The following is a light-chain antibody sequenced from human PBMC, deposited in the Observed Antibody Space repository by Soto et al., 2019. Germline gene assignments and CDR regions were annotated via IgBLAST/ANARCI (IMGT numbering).Light chain of an antibody. CDR2: GNK. CDR1: SSNIGAGYD. V-gene: IGLV1-40*01. CDR3: QSYDSSLSGSV. Sequence: QSVLTQPPSVSGAPGQRVIISCTGSSSNIGAGYDIHWYQQLPGTAPKLLIYGNKNRPAGVPARISGSKSATSASLAITGLQDEDEGDYYCQSYDSSLSGSVFGGGTKLTVL. J-gene: IGLJ2*01.